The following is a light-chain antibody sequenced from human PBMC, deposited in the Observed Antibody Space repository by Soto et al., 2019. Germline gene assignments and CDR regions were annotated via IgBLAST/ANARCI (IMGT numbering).Light chain of an antibody. CDR1: HSVTSDY. J-gene: IGKJ5*01. V-gene: IGKV3-20*01. Sequence: EIGLTQSPGTLSLSPGERATLSCRASHSVTSDYLAWYQQKPGQAPRLLMYGAGNRASGIPDRFRGSGSGTDFTLTISRLEPEDFAVYYCQQYGGSPAITFGQGTRLEI. CDR2: GAG. CDR3: QQYGGSPAIT.